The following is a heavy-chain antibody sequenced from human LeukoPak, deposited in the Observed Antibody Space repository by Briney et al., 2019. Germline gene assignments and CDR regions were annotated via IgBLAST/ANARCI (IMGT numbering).Heavy chain of an antibody. J-gene: IGHJ4*02. V-gene: IGHV3-33*01. D-gene: IGHD3-16*02. CDR3: ASGDYVWGSYRPGGFDY. CDR2: IWYDGNNK. Sequence: GGSLRLSCAASGFTFSSYGMHWVRQAPGKGLEWVAVIWYDGNNKYYADSVKGRFTISRDNSKNTLYLQMNSLRAEDTAVYYCASGDYVWGSYRPGGFDYWGQGTLVTVSS. CDR1: GFTFSSYG.